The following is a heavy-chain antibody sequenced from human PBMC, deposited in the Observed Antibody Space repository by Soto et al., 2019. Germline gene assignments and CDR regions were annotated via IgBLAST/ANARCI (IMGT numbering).Heavy chain of an antibody. CDR2: ISAYNGNT. J-gene: IGHJ5*02. Sequence: ASVKVSCKASGYTFTSYGISWVRQAPGQGLEWMGWISAYNGNTNDAQKLQGRVTMTTDTSTSTAYMELRSLRSDDTAVYYCARDGPNLVVVPAARPKWFDPWGQGTLVTVSS. D-gene: IGHD2-2*01. CDR3: ARDGPNLVVVPAARPKWFDP. CDR1: GYTFTSYG. V-gene: IGHV1-18*01.